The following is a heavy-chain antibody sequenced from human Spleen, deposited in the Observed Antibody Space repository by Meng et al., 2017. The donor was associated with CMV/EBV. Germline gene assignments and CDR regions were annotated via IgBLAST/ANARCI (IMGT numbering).Heavy chain of an antibody. CDR3: AKGYREYQLLEDAFDI. V-gene: IGHV3-30*02. Sequence: GGSRRLSCAAFGFNFIIYCMHWVRQLPGKGLECVAFIRYDVKTKYYADSVKGRFTISGQNSKNTLYLQMNSLRADDTAVYYCAKGYREYQLLEDAFDIWGQGTMVTVSS. J-gene: IGHJ3*02. D-gene: IGHD2-2*01. CDR1: GFNFIIYC. CDR2: IRYDVKTK.